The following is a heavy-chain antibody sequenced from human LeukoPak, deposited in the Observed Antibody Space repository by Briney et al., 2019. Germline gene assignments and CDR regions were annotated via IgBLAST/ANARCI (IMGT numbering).Heavy chain of an antibody. Sequence: GGSLRLSCAASGFTFSRYWMSWVRQAPGKRLEWVANIKHGGCANYYEDSVKGRFTISRDHAKNSLSLQMNSLRVEDTALYYCSRESDPHNYPGTFDHWGPGTLVAVYS. D-gene: IGHD1-14*01. CDR3: SRESDPHNYPGTFDH. CDR2: IKHGGCAN. V-gene: IGHV3-7*01. J-gene: IGHJ4*02. CDR1: GFTFSRYW.